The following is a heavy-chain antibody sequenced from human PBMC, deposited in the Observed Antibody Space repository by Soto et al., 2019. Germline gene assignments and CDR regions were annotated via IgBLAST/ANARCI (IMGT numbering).Heavy chain of an antibody. CDR2: IYDGSNK. D-gene: IGHD3-3*01. CDR3: EKELWSGPMDV. J-gene: IGHJ6*02. CDR1: GFTFSSYG. V-gene: IGHV3-30*18. Sequence: QVQLVESGGGVVQPGRSLRLSCAASGFTFSSYGMHWVRQAPGKGLEWVEVIYDGSNKYYADSVKSRFTISRDNSKNTLYLQMNSLRAEDTDVYYCEKELWSGPMDVWGQGTTVTVSS.